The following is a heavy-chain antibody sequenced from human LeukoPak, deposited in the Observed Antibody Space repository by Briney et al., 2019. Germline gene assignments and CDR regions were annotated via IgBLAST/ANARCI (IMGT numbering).Heavy chain of an antibody. J-gene: IGHJ6*02. CDR1: GGSFSGYY. CDR2: INHSGST. CDR3: ARGYIVVVPAAIPYYYYGMDV. V-gene: IGHV4-34*01. D-gene: IGHD2-2*02. Sequence: SETLSLTCAVYGGSFSGYYWSWICQPPGKGLEWIGEINHSGSTNYNPSLKSRVTISVDTSKNQFSLKLSSVTAADTAVYYCARGYIVVVPAAIPYYYYGMDVWGQGTTVTVSS.